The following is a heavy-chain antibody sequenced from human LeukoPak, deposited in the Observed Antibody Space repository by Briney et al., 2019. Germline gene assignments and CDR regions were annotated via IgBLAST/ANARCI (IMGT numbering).Heavy chain of an antibody. CDR1: GGSISSYY. V-gene: IGHV4-59*01. Sequence: SETLSLTCTVSGGSISSYYWSWIRQPPGKGLEWIGYIYYSGSTNYNPSLKSRVTISVDTSKNQFSLKLSSVTAADTAVYYCARVSSSSWYGPYYYYYMDVWGKGTTVTISS. J-gene: IGHJ6*03. CDR2: IYYSGST. D-gene: IGHD6-13*01. CDR3: ARVSSSSWYGPYYYYYMDV.